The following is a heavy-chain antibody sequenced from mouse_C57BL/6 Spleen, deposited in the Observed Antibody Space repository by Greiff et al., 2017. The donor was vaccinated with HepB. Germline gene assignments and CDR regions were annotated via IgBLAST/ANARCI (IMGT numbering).Heavy chain of an antibody. CDR2: IDPSDSYT. V-gene: IGHV1-50*01. CDR3: ARARLGQGAWFAY. D-gene: IGHD2-4*01. Sequence: QVQLQQPGAELVKPGASVKLSCEASGYTFTSYWMQWVKQRPGQGLEWIGEIDPSDSYTNYNQKFKGKATLTVDTSSSTAYMQLSSLTSEDSAVYYGARARLGQGAWFAYWGQGTLVTVSA. CDR1: GYTFTSYW. J-gene: IGHJ3*01.